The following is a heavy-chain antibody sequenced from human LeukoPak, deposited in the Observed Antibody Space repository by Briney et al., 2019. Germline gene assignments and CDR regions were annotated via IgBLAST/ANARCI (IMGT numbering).Heavy chain of an antibody. Sequence: GGSLRLSCAGSGFTFGGYGMHWFRQTPGKGLEWVAVIAYDGSRAFHADSVKGRFTISGDNSKNTMSVQMDDLRAEDTAVYYCTRYNNDHFDYWGQGTLVTVSS. V-gene: IGHV3-33*01. J-gene: IGHJ4*02. CDR2: IAYDGSRA. CDR1: GFTFGGYG. CDR3: TRYNNDHFDY. D-gene: IGHD1-14*01.